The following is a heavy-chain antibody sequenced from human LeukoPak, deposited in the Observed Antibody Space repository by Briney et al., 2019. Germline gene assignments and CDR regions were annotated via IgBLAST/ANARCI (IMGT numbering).Heavy chain of an antibody. CDR2: INHDGST. Sequence: PSETLSLTCAVYGGSFSGYYWSWIRQPPGKGLEWIGEINHDGSTNYNPSLKSRVTISVDTSKNQFSLKLSSVTAADTAVYYCARPFLRFSSGWHFDYWGQGILVTASS. V-gene: IGHV4-34*01. D-gene: IGHD6-19*01. CDR3: ARPFLRFSSGWHFDY. J-gene: IGHJ4*02. CDR1: GGSFSGYY.